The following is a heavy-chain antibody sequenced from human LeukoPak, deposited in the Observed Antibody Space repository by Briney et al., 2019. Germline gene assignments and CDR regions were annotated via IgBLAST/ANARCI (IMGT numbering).Heavy chain of an antibody. CDR1: GYSFTSYW. CDR3: AIHCSGGSCYSGYFDY. V-gene: IGHV5-51*01. J-gene: IGHJ4*02. CDR2: VYPGGSDT. Sequence: ASLKISSKASGYSFTSYWICRVSHMPGKSLEWLGMVYPGGSDTRYSPSFQGQVTISADKSISTAYLQWSSLKASDTAMYYCAIHCSGGSCYSGYFDYWGQGTLVTVSS. D-gene: IGHD2-15*01.